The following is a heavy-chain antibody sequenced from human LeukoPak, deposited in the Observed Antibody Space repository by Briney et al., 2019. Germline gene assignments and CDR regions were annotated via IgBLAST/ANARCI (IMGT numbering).Heavy chain of an antibody. CDR2: IKSKTDGGTT. J-gene: IGHJ4*02. CDR1: GFTFSDAG. CDR3: ATLLRGY. Sequence: GGTLTLSCAASGFTFSDAGMYWVRQAPGKGLDWVGHIKSKTDGGTTDYAAPVKGRFTISRDYSKNTLSLQMNSLKTEDTAVYYCATLLRGYWGQGTQVTVSS. V-gene: IGHV3-15*01. D-gene: IGHD3-10*01.